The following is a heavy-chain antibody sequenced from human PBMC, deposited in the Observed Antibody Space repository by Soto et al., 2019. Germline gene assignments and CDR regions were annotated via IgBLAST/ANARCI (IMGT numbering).Heavy chain of an antibody. Sequence: PSQTLSLTCAISGDSVSSNSATWNWIRQSPSRGLEWLGRTYYKSKWNNGYAVSVKSRITINPDTSKNQFSLHLNSVTPEDMDVYYCARETSGGSLTWGQGTLVTVSS. CDR1: GDSVSSNSAT. J-gene: IGHJ4*02. D-gene: IGHD2-15*01. V-gene: IGHV6-1*01. CDR2: TYYKSKWNN. CDR3: ARETSGGSLT.